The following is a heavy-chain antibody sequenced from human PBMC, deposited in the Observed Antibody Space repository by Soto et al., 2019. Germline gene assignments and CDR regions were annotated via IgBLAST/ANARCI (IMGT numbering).Heavy chain of an antibody. V-gene: IGHV3-33*01. D-gene: IGHD3-22*01. CDR2: IWYDGSNK. J-gene: IGHJ4*02. Sequence: QVQLVESGGGVVQPGRSLRLSCAASGFTFSSYGMHWVRQAPGKGLEWVAVIWYDGSNKYYADSVKGRFTISRDNSKNPLYLQMNSLRAEDKAVYYCARSIDYYDSSGYHEVYFDYWGQGTLVTVSS. CDR1: GFTFSSYG. CDR3: ARSIDYYDSSGYHEVYFDY.